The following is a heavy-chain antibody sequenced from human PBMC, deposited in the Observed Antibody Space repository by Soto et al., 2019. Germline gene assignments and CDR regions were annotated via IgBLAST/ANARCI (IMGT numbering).Heavy chain of an antibody. CDR3: ARDSYMDV. V-gene: IGHV1-8*01. Sequence: GASVKVSCKASGYTFTSYDINWVRQATGQGLEWMGWMNPNSGNTGYAQKFQGRVTMTKNTLYLQMNSLRAEDTAVYYCARDSYMDVWGKGTTVTVSS. CDR1: GYTFTSYD. CDR2: MNPNSGNT. J-gene: IGHJ6*03.